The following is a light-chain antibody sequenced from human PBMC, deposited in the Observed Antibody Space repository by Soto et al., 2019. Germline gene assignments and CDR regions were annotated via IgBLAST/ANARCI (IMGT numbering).Light chain of an antibody. J-gene: IGLJ1*01. CDR3: GSYATGGAYV. CDR2: DVT. Sequence: QSALTQPASVSGSPGQSITISCTGTSSDVGGYNAVSWYQQHPGKAPKLMIYDVTNRPSGASNRFSGSKSGNTASLTISGLQAEDEADYYCGSYATGGAYVFGTGTSSPS. V-gene: IGLV2-14*01. CDR1: SSDVGGYNA.